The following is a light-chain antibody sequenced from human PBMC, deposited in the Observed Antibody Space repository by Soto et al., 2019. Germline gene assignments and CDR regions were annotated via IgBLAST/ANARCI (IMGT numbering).Light chain of an antibody. CDR1: SSNIGAGYD. Sequence: QSVLTQPPSVSGAPGQRVTISCTGSSSNIGAGYDVHWYQQLPGTAPKLLIYSNNQRPSGVPDRFSGSKSGTSASLAISGLRSEDEADYYCAAWDDSLSGYVFGTGTKVTV. CDR2: SNN. CDR3: AAWDDSLSGYV. J-gene: IGLJ1*01. V-gene: IGLV1-47*02.